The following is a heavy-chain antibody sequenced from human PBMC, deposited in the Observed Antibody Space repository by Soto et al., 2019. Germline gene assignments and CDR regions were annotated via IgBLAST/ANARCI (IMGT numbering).Heavy chain of an antibody. CDR2: INPNSGGT. J-gene: IGHJ4*02. V-gene: IGHV1-2*04. CDR3: ARGGSGWYQDY. Sequence: ASVNVSCKSSGYTFTGYYIHWVRQAPGQGLEWMGWINPNSGGTNYAQKFQGWVTMTRDTSISTAYMELSRLRSDDTAVYYCARGGSGWYQDYWGQGTLVTVSS. CDR1: GYTFTGYY. D-gene: IGHD6-19*01.